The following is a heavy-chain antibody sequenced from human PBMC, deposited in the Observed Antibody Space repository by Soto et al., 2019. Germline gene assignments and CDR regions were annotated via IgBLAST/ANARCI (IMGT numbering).Heavy chain of an antibody. D-gene: IGHD2-2*01. CDR3: TTDLPNRYCSSTSCYWADY. CDR2: IKSKTDGGTT. Sequence: GGSLRLSCAASGFTFSNAWMSWVRQAPGKGLEWVGRIKSKTDGGTTDYAAPVKGRFTISRDDSKNTLYLQMNSLKTEDTAVYYCTTDLPNRYCSSTSCYWADYWGQGTLVTVSS. J-gene: IGHJ4*02. CDR1: GFTFSNAW. V-gene: IGHV3-15*01.